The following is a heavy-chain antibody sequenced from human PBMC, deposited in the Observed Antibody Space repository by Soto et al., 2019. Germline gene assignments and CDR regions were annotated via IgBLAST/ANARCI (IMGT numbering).Heavy chain of an antibody. CDR2: IKSKTDGGTT. D-gene: IGHD6-19*01. CDR3: TTGQVAGTRDY. V-gene: IGHV3-15*01. Sequence: EVQLVESGGGLVKPGGSLRLSCAASGFTFSNAWMSWVRQPPGKGLEWVGRIKSKTDGGTTDYVAPVKGRFIISRDDSKNMVYLQMNSLKNEDTAMYYCTTGQVAGTRDYWGQGTLVTVSA. J-gene: IGHJ4*02. CDR1: GFTFSNAW.